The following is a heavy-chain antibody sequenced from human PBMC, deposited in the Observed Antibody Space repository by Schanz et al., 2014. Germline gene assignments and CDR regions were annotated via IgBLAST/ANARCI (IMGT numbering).Heavy chain of an antibody. Sequence: EVQLLESGGGLVQPGGSLRLSCAASGFTFRGYAMSWVRQAPGRGLEWVSIISGSGGNTYYADAVRGRFTISRDNSKTTVYLQMNSLRAEDTAVYYCAKDAENTAMITDYFDYWGQGTLVNDSS. D-gene: IGHD5-18*01. CDR2: ISGSGGNT. CDR3: AKDAENTAMITDYFDY. CDR1: GFTFRGYA. V-gene: IGHV3-23*01. J-gene: IGHJ4*02.